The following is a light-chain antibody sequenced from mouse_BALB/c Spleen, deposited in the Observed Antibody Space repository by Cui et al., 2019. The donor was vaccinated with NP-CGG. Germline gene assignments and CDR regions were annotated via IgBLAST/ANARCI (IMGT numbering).Light chain of an antibody. V-gene: IGLV1*01. CDR2: GTN. CDR1: TGAVTTSNY. CDR3: ALWYSNHWV. J-gene: IGLJ1*01. Sequence: QAVVTQESALTTSPGKTVTLTCRSSTGAVTTSNYANWVQEKPDHLFTGLIGGTNNRAPGVPARFSGSLIGDKAALIITGAQTEDEAIYFCALWYSNHWVFGGGTKLTDL.